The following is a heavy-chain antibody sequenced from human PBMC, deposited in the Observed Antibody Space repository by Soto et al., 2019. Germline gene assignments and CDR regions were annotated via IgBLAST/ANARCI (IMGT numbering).Heavy chain of an antibody. J-gene: IGHJ4*02. CDR2: ISYDGSNK. CDR3: ARPFDTSGWYDY. D-gene: IGHD6-19*01. V-gene: IGHV3-30-3*01. CDR1: GFTFSTYA. Sequence: GGSLRLSCAASGFTFSTYAMHWVRQAPGKGLEWVAIISYDGSNKYYADSVMGRFTVSRDKSMNTLYLQMNSLRADDTAVYYCARPFDTSGWYDYWGQGTLVTVSS.